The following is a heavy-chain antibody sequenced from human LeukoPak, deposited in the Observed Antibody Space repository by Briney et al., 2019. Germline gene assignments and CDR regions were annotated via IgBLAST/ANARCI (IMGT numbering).Heavy chain of an antibody. J-gene: IGHJ4*02. CDR1: GGSISSSSYY. D-gene: IGHD3-3*01. CDR3: ARASGTYDFWSGYYTGPDY. CDR2: IYTSGST. Sequence: SETLSLTCTVSGGSISSSSYYWGWIRQPPGKGLEWIGRIYTSGSTNYNPSLKSRVTMSVDTSKNQFSLKLSSVTAADTAVYYCARASGTYDFWSGYYTGPDYWGQGTLVTVSS. V-gene: IGHV4-39*07.